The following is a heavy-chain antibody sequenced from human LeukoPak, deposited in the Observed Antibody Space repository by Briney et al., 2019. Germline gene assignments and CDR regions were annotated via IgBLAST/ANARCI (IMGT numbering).Heavy chain of an antibody. D-gene: IGHD6-13*01. CDR2: ISYEGSNK. V-gene: IGHV3-30*18. CDR1: GFTFSSYG. Sequence: GGSLRLSCAASGFTFSSYGMHWVRQAPGKGREWVAVISYEGSNKYYAPCVKGRLTIYRDNSKNTLYLQMNSLRAEDTAVYYCAKDALVYSSSWYWSQYWRQGTLVTVSS. J-gene: IGHJ4*02. CDR3: AKDALVYSSSWYWSQY.